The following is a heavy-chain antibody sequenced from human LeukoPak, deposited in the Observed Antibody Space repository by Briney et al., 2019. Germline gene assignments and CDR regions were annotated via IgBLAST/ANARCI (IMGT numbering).Heavy chain of an antibody. J-gene: IGHJ5*02. CDR3: ARDRIMVVGPYNWFDP. CDR2: ISSSGSTI. Sequence: GGSLRLSCAASGFAFSSYEMNWLRQAPGKGLEWISYISSSGSTIYYADSVKGRFTISRDNAENSLYLHMSSLRAEDTALYYCARDRIMVVGPYNWFDPCGQGTLVTVSS. V-gene: IGHV3-48*03. CDR1: GFAFSSYE. D-gene: IGHD2-15*01.